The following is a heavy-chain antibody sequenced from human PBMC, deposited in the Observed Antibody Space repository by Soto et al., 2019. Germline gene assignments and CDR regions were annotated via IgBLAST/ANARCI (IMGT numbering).Heavy chain of an antibody. CDR1: GFTFSIYA. CDR2: ISYDGSNK. CDR3: ARHLWRDDYNWGYFDL. V-gene: IGHV3-30-3*01. D-gene: IGHD4-4*01. J-gene: IGHJ2*01. Sequence: QVQLVESGGGVVQPGRSLRISCAASGFTFSIYAMHWVRQAPGKVLEWAAVISYDGSNKYYADSVKGRFTISRDNSKNTMYLPMNSLRAEDTAVYYCARHLWRDDYNWGYFDLWGRGTLVTVSS.